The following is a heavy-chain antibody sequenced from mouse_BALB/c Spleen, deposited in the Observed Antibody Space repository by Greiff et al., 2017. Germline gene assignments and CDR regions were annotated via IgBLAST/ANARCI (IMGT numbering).Heavy chain of an antibody. CDR1: GFTFSSFG. CDR3: ARSGLDYYFDY. Sequence: EVKLVESGGGLVQPGGSRKLSCAASGFTFSSFGMHWVRQAPEKGLEWVAYISSGSSTIYYADTVKGRFTISRDNPKNTLFLQMTSLRSEDTAMYYCARSGLDYYFDYWGQGTTLTVSS. CDR2: ISSGSSTI. J-gene: IGHJ2*01. V-gene: IGHV5-17*02.